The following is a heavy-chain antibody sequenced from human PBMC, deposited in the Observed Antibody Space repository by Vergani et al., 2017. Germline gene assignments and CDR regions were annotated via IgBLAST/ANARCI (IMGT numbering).Heavy chain of an antibody. D-gene: IGHD2-21*01. CDR2: ISAYNGNT. J-gene: IGHJ3*02. CDR1: GYTFTSYG. CDR3: ASCGGDCYSGAFDI. V-gene: IGHV1-18*04. Sequence: QVQLVQSGAEVKKPGASVKVSCKASGYTFTSYGISWVRQAPGQGLEWMGWISAYNGNTNYAQKLQGRVTITRDTSASTAYMELSSLRSEDTAVYYCASCGGDCYSGAFDIWGQGTMVTVSS.